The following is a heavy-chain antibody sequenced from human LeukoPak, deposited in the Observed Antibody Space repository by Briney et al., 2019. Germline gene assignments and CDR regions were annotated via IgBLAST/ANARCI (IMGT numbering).Heavy chain of an antibody. CDR2: ISGSGGST. Sequence: GSLRLSCAASGFTLSSYAMSWVRQAPGAGLEWVSVISGSGGSTYYADSVKGRFTISRDNSKNTLYLQMNSLRADDTAVYYCAKGGSIVGATQFQHWGQGTLVTVSS. CDR3: AKGGSIVGATQFQH. V-gene: IGHV3-23*01. D-gene: IGHD1-26*01. CDR1: GFTLSSYA. J-gene: IGHJ1*01.